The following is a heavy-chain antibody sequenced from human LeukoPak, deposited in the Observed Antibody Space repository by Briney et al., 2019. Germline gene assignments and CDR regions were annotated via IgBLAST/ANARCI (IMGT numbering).Heavy chain of an antibody. CDR3: ARGMDGSSGSYPDY. J-gene: IGHJ4*02. CDR1: GFTFSTYA. Sequence: GGSLRLSCAASGFTFSTYALHWVRQAPGKGLEWVGAISFDSTSEQHADFVKGRFTISRDNSKNTLYLQLTNLRAEDTAVYYCARGMDGSSGSYPDYWGQGTLVTVSS. D-gene: IGHD3-22*01. CDR2: ISFDSTSE. V-gene: IGHV3-30-3*01.